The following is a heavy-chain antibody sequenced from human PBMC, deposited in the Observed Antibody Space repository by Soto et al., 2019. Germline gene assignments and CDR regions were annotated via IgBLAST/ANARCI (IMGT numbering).Heavy chain of an antibody. Sequence: SVKVSCKASGGTFSSYAISWVRQAPGQGLEWMGGIIPIFGTANYAQKFQGRVTITADKSTSTAHMELSSLRSEDTAVYYCARDQGYYDSSGYFDYWGQGTLVTVSS. CDR3: ARDQGYYDSSGYFDY. J-gene: IGHJ4*02. CDR2: IIPIFGTA. V-gene: IGHV1-69*06. D-gene: IGHD3-22*01. CDR1: GGTFSSYA.